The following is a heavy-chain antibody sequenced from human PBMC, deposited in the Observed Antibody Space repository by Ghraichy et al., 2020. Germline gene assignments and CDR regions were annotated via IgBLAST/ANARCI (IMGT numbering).Heavy chain of an antibody. J-gene: IGHJ4*02. CDR1: GFTFSSYA. D-gene: IGHD6-19*01. V-gene: IGHV3-23*01. Sequence: GVSLRLSCAASGFTFSSYAMSWVRQAPGKGLEWVSAISGSGDNTYYADSVKGRLTISRDNSKNTLYLQMNSLRAEDTAIYYCAKLYGIAVAGHFFFDYWGQGTLGIVSS. CDR2: ISGSGDNT. CDR3: AKLYGIAVAGHFFFDY.